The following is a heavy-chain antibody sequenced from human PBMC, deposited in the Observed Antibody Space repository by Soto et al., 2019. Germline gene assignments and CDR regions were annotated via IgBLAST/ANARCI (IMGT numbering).Heavy chain of an antibody. J-gene: IGHJ4*02. Sequence: GSLRLSCAASGFTFSSYAMSWVRQAPGKGLEWVSGISGSGGSSYYADSVKGRFTIYRDNSKNTLYLQMNSLRVDDTAVYYCAKDGDIVLQVADYWGQGTLVTVSS. D-gene: IGHD2-8*01. CDR3: AKDGDIVLQVADY. V-gene: IGHV3-23*01. CDR2: ISGSGGSS. CDR1: GFTFSSYA.